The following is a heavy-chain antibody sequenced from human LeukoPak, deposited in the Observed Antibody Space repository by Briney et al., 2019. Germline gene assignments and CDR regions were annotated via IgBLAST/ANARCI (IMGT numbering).Heavy chain of an antibody. Sequence: PGGSLRLSCAASGFTFSSYAMHWVRQAPGKGLEWVAVISYDGSNKYYADSVKGRFTISRDNSKNTLYLQMNSLRAEDTAVYYCAKEGDGYNNGDFDYWGQGTLVTVSS. CDR3: AKEGDGYNNGDFDY. V-gene: IGHV3-30-3*01. D-gene: IGHD5-24*01. CDR2: ISYDGSNK. J-gene: IGHJ4*02. CDR1: GFTFSSYA.